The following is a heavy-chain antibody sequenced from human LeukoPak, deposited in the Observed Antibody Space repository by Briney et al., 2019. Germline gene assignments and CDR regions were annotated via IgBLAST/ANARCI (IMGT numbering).Heavy chain of an antibody. D-gene: IGHD1-26*01. V-gene: IGHV3-74*01. Sequence: GGSLRLSCAASGFTFGSPWMHWVRQAPGKGLVWVSRINSDGSATAYADSVKGRFTISRDNAKNTLYLQMNSLRVEDTAVYYCARASDSGSSLDDWGQGTLVTVSS. J-gene: IGHJ4*02. CDR3: ARASDSGSSLDD. CDR1: GFTFGSPW. CDR2: INSDGSAT.